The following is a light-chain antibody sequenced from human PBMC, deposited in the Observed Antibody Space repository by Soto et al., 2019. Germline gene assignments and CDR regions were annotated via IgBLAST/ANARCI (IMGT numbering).Light chain of an antibody. CDR2: SND. CDR1: SSNIGSNA. V-gene: IGLV1-44*01. Sequence: QSVLTQPPSASGTPGQRVPISCSGSSSNIGSNAVNWYQLLPGTAPKLLIYSNDRRPSGVPDRFSGSKSGTSASLAISGLQSEDEADYYCAAWDDTLNGVVFGGGTKVTVL. CDR3: AAWDDTLNGVV. J-gene: IGLJ2*01.